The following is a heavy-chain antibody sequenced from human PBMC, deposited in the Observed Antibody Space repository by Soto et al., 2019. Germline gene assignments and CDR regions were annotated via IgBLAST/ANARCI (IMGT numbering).Heavy chain of an antibody. V-gene: IGHV5-51*01. D-gene: IGHD1-26*01. CDR1: GYSFTSYW. Sequence: GESLKISCNGSGYSFTSYWICWVRQMPWKGLEWMGIIYPGDSDTRYSPSFQGQVTISADKSISTAYLQWSSLKASDTAMYYCARVWELLSFDNYGMDVWGQGTTVTAP. CDR3: ARVWELLSFDNYGMDV. J-gene: IGHJ6*02. CDR2: IYPGDSDT.